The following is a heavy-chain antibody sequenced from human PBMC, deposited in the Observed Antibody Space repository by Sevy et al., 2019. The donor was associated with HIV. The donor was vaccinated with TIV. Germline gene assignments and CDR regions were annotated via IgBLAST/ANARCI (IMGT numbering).Heavy chain of an antibody. CDR3: ARAGWDPDYYDMAY. CDR1: VFTFSNHA. J-gene: IGHJ4*02. Sequence: GGSLRLSCAASVFTFSNHAMHWVRQAPGKGLEWVAAIWFDGSNKYYADSVKGRFTISRDNSQNTLYLEMNSLRVEDTAVYYCARAGWDPDYYDMAYWGQGTLVTVSS. CDR2: IWFDGSNK. V-gene: IGHV3-33*01. D-gene: IGHD3-22*01.